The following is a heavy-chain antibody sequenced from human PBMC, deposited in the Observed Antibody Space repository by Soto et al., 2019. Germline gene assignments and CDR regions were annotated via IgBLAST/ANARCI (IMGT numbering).Heavy chain of an antibody. CDR3: ARGQHDAFDI. J-gene: IGHJ3*02. V-gene: IGHV3-21*01. CDR1: GFTFSSYS. Sequence: GGSLRLSCAASGFTFSSYSMNWVRQAPGKGLEWVSSISSSSSYIYYADSVKGRFTISRDNAKNSLYLQMNSLRAEDMAVYYCARGQHDAFDIWGQGTMVTVSS. CDR2: ISSSSSYI.